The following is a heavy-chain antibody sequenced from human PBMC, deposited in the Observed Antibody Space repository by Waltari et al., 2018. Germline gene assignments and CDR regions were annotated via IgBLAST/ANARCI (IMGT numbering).Heavy chain of an antibody. CDR2: VNNDGTKT. CDR3: VRALPAYYDSSGPDY. D-gene: IGHD3-22*01. CDR1: GVTFTDYW. J-gene: IGHJ4*02. V-gene: IGHV3-74*01. Sequence: EVQLVESGGDLVRPGGSLRLSCAASGVTFTDYWMPWVRQAPGKGLVWVSRVNNDGTKTKYADSVKGRFTTSRDNAKNTVYLEMNSLRGEDTAVYYCVRALPAYYDSSGPDYWGQGTLVIVSS.